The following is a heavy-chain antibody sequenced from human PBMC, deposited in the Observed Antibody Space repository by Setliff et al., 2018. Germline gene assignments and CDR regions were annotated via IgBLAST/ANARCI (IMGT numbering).Heavy chain of an antibody. J-gene: IGHJ6*03. CDR3: AREEGYEYDRTDYYYYMDV. V-gene: IGHV1-69*13. CDR1: GGTFSTDG. Sequence: SVKVSCKASGGTFSTDGITWVRQDPGQGLEWVGGIMPMFGTINYAQKFQGRVTITADESTSTVYMELSSLRSDDTALYYCAREEGYEYDRTDYYYYMDVWGKGTTVTVSS. D-gene: IGHD3-22*01. CDR2: IMPMFGTI.